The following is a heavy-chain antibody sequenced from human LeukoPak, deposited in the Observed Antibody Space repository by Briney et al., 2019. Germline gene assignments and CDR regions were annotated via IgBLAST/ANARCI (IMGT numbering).Heavy chain of an antibody. V-gene: IGHV4-59*01. D-gene: IGHD6-19*01. CDR2: IYYSGST. CDR1: GGSISSYY. CDR3: ARCSSGWSPFDY. J-gene: IGHJ4*02. Sequence: NPSETLSLTCTVSGGSISSYYWSWIRQPPGKGLEWIGYIYYSGSTNYNPSLKSRATISVDTSKNQFSLKLSSVTAADTAVYYCARCSSGWSPFDYWGQGTLVTVSS.